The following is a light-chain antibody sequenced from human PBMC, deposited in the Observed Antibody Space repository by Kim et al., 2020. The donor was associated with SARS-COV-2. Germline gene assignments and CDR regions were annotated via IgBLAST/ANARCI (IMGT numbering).Light chain of an antibody. Sequence: SPGESATLSCRASQSISSNYLAWYQQKPGQAPRLLIYGASSRATGIPDRFSGSGSGTDFTLTISRLEPEDFAVYYCQQYGSSPRTFDQGTKVDIK. J-gene: IGKJ1*01. CDR3: QQYGSSPRT. CDR1: QSISSNY. V-gene: IGKV3-20*01. CDR2: GAS.